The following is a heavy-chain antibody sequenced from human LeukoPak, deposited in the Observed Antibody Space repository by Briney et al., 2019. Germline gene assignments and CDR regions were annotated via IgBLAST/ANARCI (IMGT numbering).Heavy chain of an antibody. V-gene: IGHV3-53*01. D-gene: IGHD7-27*01. Sequence: PGGSLRLSCAASGFTVRGNYMNWVRQAPGKGLEWVSVIHSGGNTDYADSVKGRFTVSRDNSKNTMYLQMNSLRAEDTAVYYCAREDWGTYYFDYWGQGTLVTVSS. CDR1: GFTVRGNY. CDR2: IHSGGNT. CDR3: AREDWGTYYFDY. J-gene: IGHJ4*02.